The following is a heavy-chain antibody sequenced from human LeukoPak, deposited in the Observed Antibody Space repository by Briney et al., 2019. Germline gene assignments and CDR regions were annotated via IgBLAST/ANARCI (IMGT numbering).Heavy chain of an antibody. V-gene: IGHV3-21*01. CDR3: ARDLLPSDIVVVPAA. CDR1: GFTFSSYS. CDR2: ISSSSSYI. D-gene: IGHD2-2*01. J-gene: IGHJ4*02. Sequence: GGSLRLSCAASGFTFSSYSMNWVRQAPGKGLEWVSSISSSSSYIYYADSVKGRFTISRDNAKNSLYLQMNSLRAEDTAVYYCARDLLPSDIVVVPAAWGQGTLVTVSS.